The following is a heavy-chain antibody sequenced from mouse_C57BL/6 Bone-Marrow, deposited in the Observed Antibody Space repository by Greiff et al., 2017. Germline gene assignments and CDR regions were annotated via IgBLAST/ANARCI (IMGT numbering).Heavy chain of an antibody. CDR2: INPSNGGT. CDR1: GYTFTSYW. D-gene: IGHD1-1*02. Sequence: VLLQQSGTELVKPGASVKLSCKASGYTFTSYWMHWVKQRPGQGLEWIGNINPSNGGTNYNEKFKSKATLTVQKSSSTAYMQLSRHTSEYSAFYNCARGHYQFAYWGQGTLVTVSA. J-gene: IGHJ3*01. CDR3: ARGHYQFAY. V-gene: IGHV1-53*01.